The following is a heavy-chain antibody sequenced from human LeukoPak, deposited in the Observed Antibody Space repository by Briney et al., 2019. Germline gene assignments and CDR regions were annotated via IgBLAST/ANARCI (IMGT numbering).Heavy chain of an antibody. Sequence: SETLSLTCAIYSESFSGYFWSWIRQPPGKGLEWIGEINYSGSTNYNPSLKSRVTISVDTSKNQFSLKLSSVTAADTAVYYCARARLKYSSKYYFDYWGQGTLVTVSS. CDR2: INYSGST. D-gene: IGHD6-13*01. CDR3: ARARLKYSSKYYFDY. V-gene: IGHV4-34*01. J-gene: IGHJ4*02. CDR1: SESFSGYF.